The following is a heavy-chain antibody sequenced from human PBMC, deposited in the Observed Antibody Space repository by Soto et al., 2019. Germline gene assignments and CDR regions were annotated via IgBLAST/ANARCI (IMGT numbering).Heavy chain of an antibody. D-gene: IGHD2-2*01. CDR2: IYHSGST. CDR1: GGSISSSNW. V-gene: IGHV4-4*02. CDR3: AREADVVVPAARRSWFDP. Sequence: PSETLSLTCAVSGGSISSSNWWSWVRQPPGKGLEWIGEIYHSGSTNYNPSLKSRATISVDKSKNQFSLKLSSVTAADTAVYYCAREADVVVPAARRSWFDPWGQGTLVTVSS. J-gene: IGHJ5*02.